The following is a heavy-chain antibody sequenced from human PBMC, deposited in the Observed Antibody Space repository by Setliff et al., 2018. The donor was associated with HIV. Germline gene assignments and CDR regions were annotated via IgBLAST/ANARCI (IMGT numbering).Heavy chain of an antibody. V-gene: IGHV4-4*08. CDR3: ARGLSSQTYWGTRPLGSDY. CDR1: SGSMTGHY. CDR2: LHSLGSSRVSDTP. D-gene: IGHD2-2*01. Sequence: SETLSLTCSVPSGSMTGHYWTWVRQPPGKGLEWIGYLHSLGSSRVSDTPNYSPSLKSRITISLDTSKRQFSLTMTSVTAADTAVYYCARGLSSQTYWGTRPLGSDYWGQGSLVTVSS. J-gene: IGHJ4*01.